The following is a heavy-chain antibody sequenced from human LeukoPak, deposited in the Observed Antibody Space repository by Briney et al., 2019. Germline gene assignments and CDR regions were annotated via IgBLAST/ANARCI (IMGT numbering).Heavy chain of an antibody. Sequence: GGSLRLSCVASGFTFGAYAMHWVGQAPGKGLEWVSFISGHGGTTYYVDSVKGRFAISRDNTNNSLYLEMNSLTTEDTALYYCAKLEVVPDPWADALEIWGQGTMVTVSS. CDR2: ISGHGGTT. CDR3: AKLEVVPDPWADALEI. V-gene: IGHV3-43*02. D-gene: IGHD3-22*01. J-gene: IGHJ3*02. CDR1: GFTFGAYA.